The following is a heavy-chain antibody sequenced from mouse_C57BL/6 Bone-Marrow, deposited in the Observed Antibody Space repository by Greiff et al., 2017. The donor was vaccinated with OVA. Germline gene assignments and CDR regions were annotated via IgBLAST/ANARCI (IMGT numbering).Heavy chain of an antibody. Sequence: EVKLMESGGDLVKPGGSLKLSCAASGFTFSSYGMSWVRQTPDKRLEWVATISSGGSYTYYPDSVKGRFTISRDNAKNTLYLQMSSLKSEDTAMYYCARPYYSNRGQGTLVTVSA. CDR3: ARPYYSN. CDR2: ISSGGSYT. J-gene: IGHJ3*01. V-gene: IGHV5-6*01. D-gene: IGHD2-5*01. CDR1: GFTFSSYG.